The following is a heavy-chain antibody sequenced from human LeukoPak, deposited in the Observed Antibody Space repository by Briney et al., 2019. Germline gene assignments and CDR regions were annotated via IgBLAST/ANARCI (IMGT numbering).Heavy chain of an antibody. J-gene: IGHJ6*02. D-gene: IGHD3-22*01. CDR3: AGDYYDSSGYYYYYYYGMDV. Sequence: PSGTLSLTCAVSGGSISSSNWWSWVRQPPGKGLEWIGEIYHSGSTNYNPSLKSRVTISVDKSKNQFSLKLSSVTAADTAVYYCAGDYYDSSGYYYYYYYGMDVWGQGTTVTVSS. CDR1: GGSISSSNW. V-gene: IGHV4-4*02. CDR2: IYHSGST.